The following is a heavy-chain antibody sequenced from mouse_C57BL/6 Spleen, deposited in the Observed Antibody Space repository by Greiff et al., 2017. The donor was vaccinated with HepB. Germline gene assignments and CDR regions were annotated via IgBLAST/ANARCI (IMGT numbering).Heavy chain of an antibody. V-gene: IGHV5-4*01. CDR2: ISDGGSYT. CDR3: ARSDDGSWYFDV. Sequence: EVQGVESGGGLVKPGGSLKLSCAASGFTFSSYAMSWVRQTPEKRLEWVATISDGGSYTYYPDNVKGRFTISRDNAKNNLYLQMSHLKSEDTAMYYCARSDDGSWYFDVWGTGTTVTVSS. CDR1: GFTFSSYA. J-gene: IGHJ1*03. D-gene: IGHD2-3*01.